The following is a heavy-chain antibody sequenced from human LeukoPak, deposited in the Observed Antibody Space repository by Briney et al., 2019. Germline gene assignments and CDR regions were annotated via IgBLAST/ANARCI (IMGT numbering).Heavy chain of an antibody. D-gene: IGHD1-26*01. CDR1: GFTFSSYA. J-gene: IGHJ4*02. Sequence: PGGSLRLSCAASGFTFSSYAMHWVRQAPGKGLEWVAVISYDGNNKYYADSVKGRFTISRDNSKNTLYLQMNSLRAEDTAVYYCARGGVGATSLDDYWGQGTLVTVSS. CDR2: ISYDGNNK. V-gene: IGHV3-30-3*01. CDR3: ARGGVGATSLDDY.